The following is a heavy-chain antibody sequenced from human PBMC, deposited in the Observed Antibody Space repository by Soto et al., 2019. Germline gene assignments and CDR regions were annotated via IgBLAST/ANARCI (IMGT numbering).Heavy chain of an antibody. Sequence: GSLRLSCAASGFTLSDYAMSWIRQAPGKGLEWVAVISYDGSNKYYADSVKGRFTISRDNSKNTLYLQMNSLRAEDTAVYYCAQSDTAMVTLDYWGQGTLVTVSS. CDR1: GFTLSDYA. CDR2: ISYDGSNK. V-gene: IGHV3-30*03. J-gene: IGHJ4*02. CDR3: AQSDTAMVTLDY. D-gene: IGHD5-18*01.